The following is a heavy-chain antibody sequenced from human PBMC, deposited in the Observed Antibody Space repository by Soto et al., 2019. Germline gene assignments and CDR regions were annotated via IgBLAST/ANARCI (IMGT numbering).Heavy chain of an antibody. D-gene: IGHD1-1*01. CDR2: INEDGSGT. CDR3: ARGTSTHGFDY. V-gene: IGHV3-7*04. Sequence: EVQLVESGGGLVQPGGSLRLSCTASGFIFSNFWMNWVRQAPGKGVEWMGNINEDGSGTSYVDSVKGRFTTSRYNAERSLYLHMTSLRAEDTTVYYCARGTSTHGFDYLGQGTLVTVSS. J-gene: IGHJ4*02. CDR1: GFIFSNFW.